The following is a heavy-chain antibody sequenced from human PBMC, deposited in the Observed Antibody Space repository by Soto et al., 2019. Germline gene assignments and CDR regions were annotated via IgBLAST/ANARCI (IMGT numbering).Heavy chain of an antibody. J-gene: IGHJ4*02. CDR2: ISSSAVYI. CDR1: GFNFITYS. Sequence: EVQLVESGGGPVRPGGSLKLSCAASGFNFITYSLSWVRQAPGKGLEWVASISSSAVYIDYADSVKGRFTISRDNANNSRYLQMNSRRAEDTATYYCVRDGLDYYDTERLYFDNWGQGTLVTVSS. D-gene: IGHD3-22*01. V-gene: IGHV3-21*01. CDR3: VRDGLDYYDTERLYFDN.